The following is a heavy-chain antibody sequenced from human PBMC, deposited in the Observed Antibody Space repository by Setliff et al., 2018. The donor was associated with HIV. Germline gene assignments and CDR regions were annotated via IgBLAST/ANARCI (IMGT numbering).Heavy chain of an antibody. CDR1: GGSISSYY. CDR3: ARSPRIGVAGEFEY. V-gene: IGHV4-4*09. D-gene: IGHD6-19*01. Sequence: SETLSLTCTVSGGSISSYYWSWIRQPPGKGLEWIGYIYTSGSVNYNPSLNSRVTISVGTSKNQFSLKVNSGTAADTAVYYCARSPRIGVAGEFEYWGQGTLVTVSS. J-gene: IGHJ4*02. CDR2: IYTSGSV.